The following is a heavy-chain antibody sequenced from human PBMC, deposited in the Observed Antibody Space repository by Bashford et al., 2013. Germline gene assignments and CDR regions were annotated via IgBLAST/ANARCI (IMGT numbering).Heavy chain of an antibody. CDR3: ARSDYYDSSGYYMGAY. CDR2: INSDGSST. CDR1: GFTFSSYW. V-gene: IGHV3-74*01. J-gene: IGHJ4*02. Sequence: GGPVRLSCAASGFTFSSYWMHWVRQAPGKGLVWVSRINSDGSSTSYADSVKGRFTISRDNAKNTLYLQMNSLRAEDTAVYYCARSDYYDSSGYYMGAYWGQGTLVTVSS. D-gene: IGHD3-22*01.